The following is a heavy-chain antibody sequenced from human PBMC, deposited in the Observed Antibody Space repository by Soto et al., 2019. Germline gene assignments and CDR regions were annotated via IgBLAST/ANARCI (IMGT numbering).Heavy chain of an antibody. CDR3: ARDRGWAFDS. V-gene: IGHV3-48*02. Sequence: EVQLVESGGGSVQPGGSLRLSCAASGFTFSTFSMNWVRQAPGRGLEWISYISGGGRPISYADSVKGRFTISRDNAKNSLYLQMDSLTDADTAVYYCARDRGWAFDSWGQGTLVTVSS. D-gene: IGHD6-19*01. J-gene: IGHJ4*02. CDR2: ISGGGRPI. CDR1: GFTFSTFS.